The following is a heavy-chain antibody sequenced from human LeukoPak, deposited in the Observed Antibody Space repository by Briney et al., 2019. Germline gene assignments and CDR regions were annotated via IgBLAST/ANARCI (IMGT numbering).Heavy chain of an antibody. CDR3: ARRGPYYMDV. CDR1: GGSISSSSDY. V-gene: IGHV4-39*07. J-gene: IGHJ6*03. Sequence: SETLSLTCTVSGGSISSSSDYWAWIRQPPGKGLEWIGSIYYSGSTNYNPSLKSRVTISVDTSKNQFSLRLSSVTAADTAVYYCARRGPYYMDVWGKGTTVTVSS. CDR2: IYYSGST. D-gene: IGHD1-26*01.